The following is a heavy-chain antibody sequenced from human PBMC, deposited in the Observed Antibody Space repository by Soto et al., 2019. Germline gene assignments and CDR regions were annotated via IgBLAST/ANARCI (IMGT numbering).Heavy chain of an antibody. CDR1: GGSISSGGYY. CDR2: IYYSGST. Sequence: PSETLSLTCTVSGGSISSGGYYWSWIRQHPGKGLEWIGYIYYSGSTYYNPSLKSRVTMSVDTSKNQFSLKLSSVTAADTAVYYCARDVYYYDSSGYRMDVWGQGTTVTVS. J-gene: IGHJ6*02. CDR3: ARDVYYYDSSGYRMDV. D-gene: IGHD3-22*01. V-gene: IGHV4-31*03.